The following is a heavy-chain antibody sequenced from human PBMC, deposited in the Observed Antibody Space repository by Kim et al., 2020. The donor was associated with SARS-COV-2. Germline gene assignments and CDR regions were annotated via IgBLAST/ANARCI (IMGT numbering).Heavy chain of an antibody. J-gene: IGHJ3*02. D-gene: IGHD2-21*01. Sequence: SVKVSCKASGGILSSDGITWVRQVPGQGLKWMGGFIPVFATSKYSQKFQNRMTIAADEFTRTVYMELRSLTSEDTAMYYCARAEPVSGGDDAFDIWGQG. V-gene: IGHV1-69*13. CDR2: FIPVFATS. CDR3: ARAEPVSGGDDAFDI. CDR1: GGILSSDG.